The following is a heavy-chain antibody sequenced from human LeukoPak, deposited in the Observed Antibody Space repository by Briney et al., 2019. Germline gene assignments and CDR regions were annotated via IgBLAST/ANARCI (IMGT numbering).Heavy chain of an antibody. Sequence: SVKVSCKASGGTFSSYAISWVRQAPGQGLEWMGGIIPIFGTANYAQKFQGRVTITTDESTSTAYMELSSLRSEDTAVYYCARSIVAVPAARYYMDVWGKGTTVTVSS. CDR3: ARSIVAVPAARYYMDV. CDR1: GGTFSSYA. V-gene: IGHV1-69*05. J-gene: IGHJ6*03. D-gene: IGHD2-2*01. CDR2: IIPIFGTA.